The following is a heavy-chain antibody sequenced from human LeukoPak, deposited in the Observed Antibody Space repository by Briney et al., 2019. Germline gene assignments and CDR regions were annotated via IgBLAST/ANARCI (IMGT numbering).Heavy chain of an antibody. J-gene: IGHJ5*02. CDR3: ARARRIVGATSWFDP. V-gene: IGHV3-21*01. Sequence: GGSLRLSCAASGFTFSSYSMNWVRQAPGKGLEWVSSISSSSSYIYYADSVKGRFTISRDNSKNTLYLQMNSLRAEDTAVYYCARARRIVGATSWFDPWGQGTLVTVSS. CDR1: GFTFSSYS. D-gene: IGHD1-26*01. CDR2: ISSSSSYI.